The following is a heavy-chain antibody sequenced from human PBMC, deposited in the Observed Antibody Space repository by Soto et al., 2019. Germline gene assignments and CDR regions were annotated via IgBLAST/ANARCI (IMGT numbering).Heavy chain of an antibody. CDR1: GDAITSYF. J-gene: IGHJ6*02. D-gene: IGHD3-10*01. V-gene: IGHV4-59*08. Sequence: QVQLQESGPGLVKPSETLSLTCAVSGDAITSYFWSWIRQPPEKGLEWLGYIYYTGSTIYNPSLMRRVTISLDTSKNQFPLKLSSVTAADTAVYYCAGHAFGSGFYYGMNVWGQGTTVTVSS. CDR2: IYYTGST. CDR3: AGHAFGSGFYYGMNV.